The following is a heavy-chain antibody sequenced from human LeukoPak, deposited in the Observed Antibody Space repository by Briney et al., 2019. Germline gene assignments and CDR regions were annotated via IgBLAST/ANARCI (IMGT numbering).Heavy chain of an antibody. V-gene: IGHV5-51*01. D-gene: IGHD3-22*01. Sequence: GKSLKISCRGFANDWIGWVRQMPGKGLEWRGIIWPGDSDTTYIPSFEGQVTISVDESTSTAYLQWSSLKASDAAMYYCARHFREDSSGRRLDYWGQGTLVTISS. CDR2: IWPGDSDT. J-gene: IGHJ4*02. CDR3: ARHFREDSSGRRLDY. CDR1: ANDW.